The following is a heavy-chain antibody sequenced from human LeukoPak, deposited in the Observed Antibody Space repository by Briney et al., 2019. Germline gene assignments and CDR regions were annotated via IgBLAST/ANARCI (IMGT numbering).Heavy chain of an antibody. D-gene: IGHD3-16*01. CDR1: GFTFNTYG. V-gene: IGHV3-23*01. CDR2: ISGSGDNT. CDR3: ARNRESYWVPELDY. Sequence: GGTLRLSCAASGFTFNTYGMSWVRQAPGKGLGWVSIISGSGDNTYYADSVKARFTISRDNSKNTLYLHMNSLRAEDTAVYFCARNRESYWVPELDYWGQGTLVTVSS. J-gene: IGHJ4*02.